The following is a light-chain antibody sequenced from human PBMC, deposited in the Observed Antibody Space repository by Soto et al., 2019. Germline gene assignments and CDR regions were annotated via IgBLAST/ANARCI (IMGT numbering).Light chain of an antibody. CDR3: QQYGNSPIT. Sequence: IALTQSPSTLSLSPGVTPTRSCRASQSISNSFLAWYQQKPGQAPRLLIYAASSRATGVPDRFSGSESGTDFIFTIRRLEPEDFAVYYCQQYGNSPITFGQGTRLEIK. J-gene: IGKJ5*01. V-gene: IGKV3-20*01. CDR1: QSISNSF. CDR2: AAS.